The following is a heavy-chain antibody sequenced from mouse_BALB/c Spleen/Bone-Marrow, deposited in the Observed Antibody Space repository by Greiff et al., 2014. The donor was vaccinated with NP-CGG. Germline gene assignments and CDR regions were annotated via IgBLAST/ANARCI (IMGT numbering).Heavy chain of an antibody. J-gene: IGHJ2*01. D-gene: IGHD2-1*01. CDR2: INGNGGST. CDR3: VRGNYGNYVDYFDF. V-gene: IGHV5-6-3*01. CDR1: GFTFRNYG. Sequence: GQLKEAGGGLVQPGGALKLSFAASGFTFRNYGVSLGCQTSDKKVGVGATINGNGGSTYYPDSVKGRFTISRDTAKNTLYLQMSSLKSEETAMYYCVRGNYGNYVDYFDFWGQGTTLTVSS.